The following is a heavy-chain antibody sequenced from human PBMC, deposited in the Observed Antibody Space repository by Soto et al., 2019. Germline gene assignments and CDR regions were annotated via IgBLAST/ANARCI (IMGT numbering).Heavy chain of an antibody. CDR2: IYYSGST. CDR1: GGSISSYY. D-gene: IGHD3-10*01. Sequence: SATLSLTCPVSGGSISSYYWSWIRQPPGKGLEWIGYIYYSGSTNYNPSLKSRVTISVDTSKNQFSLKLSSVTAADTAVYYCARESGDTMVRGVIIRGYLDYWGQGTLVTVSS. CDR3: ARESGDTMVRGVIIRGYLDY. J-gene: IGHJ4*02. V-gene: IGHV4-59*01.